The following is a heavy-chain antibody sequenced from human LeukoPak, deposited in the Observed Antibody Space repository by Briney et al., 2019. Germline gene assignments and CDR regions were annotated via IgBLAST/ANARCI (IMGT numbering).Heavy chain of an antibody. CDR3: ARDRGTYYYFDY. CDR1: GFTFSSYW. J-gene: IGHJ4*02. CDR2: INSDGSTT. D-gene: IGHD1-26*01. Sequence: GGSLRLSCAASGFTFSSYWMHWVRQAPGKGLVWVSRINSDGSTTTYADSVKGRFTISRDNAKNTLYLQTNSLRTEDPAVYYCARDRGTYYYFDYWGQGTLVTVSS. V-gene: IGHV3-74*01.